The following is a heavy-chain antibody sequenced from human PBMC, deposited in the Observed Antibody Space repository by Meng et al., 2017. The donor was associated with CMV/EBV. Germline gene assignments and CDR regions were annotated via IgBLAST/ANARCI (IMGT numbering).Heavy chain of an antibody. V-gene: IGHV3-30*02. CDR1: GFTFSSYG. CDR3: AKDRSYYYYYGMDV. D-gene: IGHD1-26*01. Sequence: GSLKISCAASGFTFSSYGMHWVRQAPGKGLEWVAFIRYDGSNKYYADSVKGRFTISRDNSKNTLYLQMNSLRAEDTAVYYCAKDRSYYYYYGMDVWGQGTTVTVSS. CDR2: IRYDGSNK. J-gene: IGHJ6*02.